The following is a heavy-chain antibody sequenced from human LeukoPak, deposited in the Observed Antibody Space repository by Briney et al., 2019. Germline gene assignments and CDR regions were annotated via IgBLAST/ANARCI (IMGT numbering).Heavy chain of an antibody. J-gene: IGHJ5*02. Sequence: ASVKVSCKASGYTFTSYDINWVRQATGQGLEWMGWMNPNSGNTGYAQKFQGRVTITRKTSISTAYMELSSLRSEDTAVYYCARGRSYDFWSGYYTDHNWFDPWGQGTLVTVSS. D-gene: IGHD3-3*01. V-gene: IGHV1-8*03. CDR2: MNPNSGNT. CDR1: GYTFTSYD. CDR3: ARGRSYDFWSGYYTDHNWFDP.